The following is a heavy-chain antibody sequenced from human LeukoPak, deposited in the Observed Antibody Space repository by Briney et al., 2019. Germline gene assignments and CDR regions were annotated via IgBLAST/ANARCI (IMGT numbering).Heavy chain of an antibody. CDR1: GYTFTGYY. V-gene: IGHV1-2*02. Sequence: GASVKVSCKASGYTFTGYYLHWVRQAPGQGLEWMGWINPNSGGTDYAQKFQGRVTMTRDTSISTAQMELTRLRSDDTAVYYCARGAFDNWFDPWGQGTLVTVCS. J-gene: IGHJ5*02. CDR2: INPNSGGT. CDR3: ARGAFDNWFDP.